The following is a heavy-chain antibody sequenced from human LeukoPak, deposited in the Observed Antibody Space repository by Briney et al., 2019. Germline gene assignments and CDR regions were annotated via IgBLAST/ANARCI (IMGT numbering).Heavy chain of an antibody. CDR3: ARVGYTSGWYRN. J-gene: IGHJ4*02. CDR1: GFTFSSYA. CDR2: ISYDGSNK. Sequence: PGGPLRLSCAASGFTFSSYAKHWVRQAPGKGLEWVAVISYDGSNKYYADSVKGRFTISRDNSKNTLYLQMNSLRAEDTAVYYCARVGYTSGWYRNWGQGTLVTVSS. V-gene: IGHV3-30*14. D-gene: IGHD6-19*01.